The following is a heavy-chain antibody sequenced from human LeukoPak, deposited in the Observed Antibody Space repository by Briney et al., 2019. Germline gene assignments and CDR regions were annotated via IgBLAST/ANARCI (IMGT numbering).Heavy chain of an antibody. J-gene: IGHJ3*02. CDR2: ISTSGNT. D-gene: IGHD4-17*01. V-gene: IGHV4-4*07. Sequence: KPSETLSLTCSVSGGSISNYYWSWIRQPAGKGLEWIGRISTSGNTNCNPSLKSRVTMSVDTSKKQFSLKLTSVTAADTAVYYCARDRGYGDYFDAFDIWGQGTMVTVSS. CDR3: ARDRGYGDYFDAFDI. CDR1: GGSISNYY.